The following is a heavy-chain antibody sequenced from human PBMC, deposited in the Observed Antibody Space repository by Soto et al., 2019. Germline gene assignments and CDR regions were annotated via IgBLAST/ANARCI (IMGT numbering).Heavy chain of an antibody. CDR1: GGSISSYY. V-gene: IGHV4-59*01. D-gene: IGHD1-20*01. Sequence: SETLSLTCTVSGGSISSYYWSWIRQPPGKGLEWIGYIYYSGITNYNPSLKSRVTISVDTSKNQFSLKLSSVTAADTAGDYCARYKSNYYDGMDVWGQGTTVT. J-gene: IGHJ6*02. CDR2: IYYSGIT. CDR3: ARYKSNYYDGMDV.